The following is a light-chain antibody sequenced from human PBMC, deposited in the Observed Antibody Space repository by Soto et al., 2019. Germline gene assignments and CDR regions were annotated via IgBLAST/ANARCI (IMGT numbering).Light chain of an antibody. CDR3: SAYAGSSTLYV. CDR1: NRDVGANNY. Sequence: QSVLTQPASVSGSPGQSITISCTGTNRDVGANNYVSWYQQHPGKAPKLMIYDVSKRPSGVSNRFSGSKSGNTASLTISGLQAEDEADYYCSAYAGSSTLYVFGSGTKVTVL. CDR2: DVS. V-gene: IGLV2-14*03. J-gene: IGLJ1*01.